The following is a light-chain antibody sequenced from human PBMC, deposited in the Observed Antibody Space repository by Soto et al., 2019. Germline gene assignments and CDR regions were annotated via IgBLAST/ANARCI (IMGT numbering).Light chain of an antibody. J-gene: IGKJ5*01. CDR2: YTS. Sequence: EIVMTQSPATLSVSPGDRATLSCRASQSVRSKLVSCHHQPGQSPTLLIYYTSTRATGSPAGFSGSGSGTTVSLPISSLQADDFAAVYCQQYNSRPPTTFGPGTRLEIK. CDR3: QQYNSRPPTT. CDR1: QSVRSK. V-gene: IGKV3-15*01.